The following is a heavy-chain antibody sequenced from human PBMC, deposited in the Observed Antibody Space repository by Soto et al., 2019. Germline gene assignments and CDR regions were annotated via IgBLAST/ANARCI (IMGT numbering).Heavy chain of an antibody. J-gene: IGHJ4*02. CDR3: ASSSPFHY. CDR2: INHSGNT. V-gene: IGHV4-34*01. Sequence: SETLSLTCAVYGGTFSGYYWTWIRQPPGTGLEWIGKINHSGNTNYNPSLKSRVSISIDTSRNQFSLKLTSVTAADTGVYYCASSSPFHYWGPGILVT. D-gene: IGHD6-6*01. CDR1: GGTFSGYY.